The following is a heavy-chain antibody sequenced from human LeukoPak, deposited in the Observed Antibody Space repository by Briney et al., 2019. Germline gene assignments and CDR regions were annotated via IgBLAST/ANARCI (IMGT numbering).Heavy chain of an antibody. V-gene: IGHV1-2*04. D-gene: IGHD3-22*01. J-gene: IGHJ4*02. CDR1: GYTFTSYG. CDR3: ARGTYSSRSGYHPVLFDY. CDR2: INPNSGGT. Sequence: ASVKVSCKASGYTFTSYGISWVRQAPGQGLEWMGWINPNSGGTNYAQKFQGWVTMTRDTSISTAYMELSRLRSDDTAVYYCARGTYSSRSGYHPVLFDYWGQGTLVTVSS.